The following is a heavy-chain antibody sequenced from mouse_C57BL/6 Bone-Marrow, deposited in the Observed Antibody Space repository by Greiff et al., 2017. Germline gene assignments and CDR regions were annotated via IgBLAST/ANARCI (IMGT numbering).Heavy chain of an antibody. CDR3: ARSRLLRGFDY. CDR1: GYTFTDYY. Sequence: VKLMESGAELVRPGASVKLSCKASGYTFTDYYINWVKQRPGQGLEWIARIYPGSGNTYYNEKFKGKATLTAEKSSSTAYMQLSSLTSEDSAVYFCARSRLLRGFDYWGQGTTLTVSS. J-gene: IGHJ2*01. CDR2: IYPGSGNT. D-gene: IGHD2-1*01. V-gene: IGHV1-76*01.